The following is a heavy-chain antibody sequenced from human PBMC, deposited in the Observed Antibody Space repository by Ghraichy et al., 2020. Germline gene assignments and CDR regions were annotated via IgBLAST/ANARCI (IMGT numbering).Heavy chain of an antibody. Sequence: SETLSLTCAVYGGSFSGYYWSWIRQPPGKGLEWIGEINHSGSTNYNPSLKSRVTISVDTSKNQFSLKLSSVTAADTAVYYCARAGGARYYYGMDVWGQGTTVTVSS. J-gene: IGHJ6*02. CDR2: INHSGST. D-gene: IGHD2-21*01. CDR3: ARAGGARYYYGMDV. V-gene: IGHV4-34*01. CDR1: GGSFSGYY.